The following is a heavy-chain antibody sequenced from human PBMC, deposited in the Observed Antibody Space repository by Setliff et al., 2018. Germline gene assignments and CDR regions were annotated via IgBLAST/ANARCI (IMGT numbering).Heavy chain of an antibody. CDR2: IHYSGGS. Sequence: SETLSLTCTVSGGSISSSSYYWGWIRQPPGKGLEWIGSIHYSGGSYHNPSLKSRVTISVDTSNNHFSLKLSSVTATDTAVYYCARDLGHGGDSDYWGQGILVTVSS. J-gene: IGHJ4*02. CDR3: ARDLGHGGDSDY. CDR1: GGSISSSSYY. V-gene: IGHV4-39*02. D-gene: IGHD2-21*02.